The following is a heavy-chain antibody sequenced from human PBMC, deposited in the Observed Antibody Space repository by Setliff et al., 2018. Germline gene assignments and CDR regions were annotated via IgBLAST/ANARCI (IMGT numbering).Heavy chain of an antibody. Sequence: GESLKISCKGSGYTFTSYWIGWVRQMPGKGLEWMGIIYPGDSDTRYSPSFQGQVTISADKSITTAYLQWSSLRASDTAMYYCARTYDSSGYHYYYGMDVWGQGTTVTVSS. J-gene: IGHJ6*02. CDR2: IYPGDSDT. D-gene: IGHD3-22*01. CDR1: GYTFTSYW. CDR3: ARTYDSSGYHYYYGMDV. V-gene: IGHV5-51*01.